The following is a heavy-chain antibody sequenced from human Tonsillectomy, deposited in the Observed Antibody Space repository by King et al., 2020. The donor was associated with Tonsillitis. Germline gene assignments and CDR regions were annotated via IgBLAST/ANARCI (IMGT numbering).Heavy chain of an antibody. J-gene: IGHJ4*02. Sequence: VQLVESGGGLVQPGGSLRLSCAASGFTFSSYSTNWVRQAPGKGLEWVSYISSSSSTIYYADSVKGRFTISRDNAKNSLYLQMNSLRAEDTAVYYCARDQASYYDILTGYYTGFDYWGQGTLVTVSS. CDR3: ARDQASYYDILTGYYTGFDY. CDR1: GFTFSSYS. V-gene: IGHV3-48*01. CDR2: ISSSSSTI. D-gene: IGHD3-9*01.